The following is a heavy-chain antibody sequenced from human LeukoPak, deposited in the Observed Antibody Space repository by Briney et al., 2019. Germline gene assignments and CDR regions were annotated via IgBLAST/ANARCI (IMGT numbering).Heavy chain of an antibody. CDR3: ARQRGYSYGHYYYGMDV. CDR2: IIPIFGTA. V-gene: IGHV1-69*13. Sequence: SVKVSCKASGGTFISYAISWVRQAPGQGLEWMGGIIPIFGTANYAQKFQGRVTITADESTSTAYMELSSLRSEDTAVYYCARQRGYSYGHYYYGMDVWGQGTTVTVSS. J-gene: IGHJ6*02. D-gene: IGHD5-18*01. CDR1: GGTFISYA.